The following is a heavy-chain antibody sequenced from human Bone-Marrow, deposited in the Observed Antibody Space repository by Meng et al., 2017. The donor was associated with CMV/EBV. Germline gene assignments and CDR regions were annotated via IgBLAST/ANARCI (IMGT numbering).Heavy chain of an antibody. D-gene: IGHD6-19*01. CDR1: GYTFTSQH. CDR3: ARGYSRGWYDY. Sequence: GSVKVSCKASGYTFTSQHINWVRQATGQGPKLMGIINPSGGYTRYAQKFQDRVTMTRDTSTSTVYMELSSLSSEDTAVFYCARGYSRGWYDYWGQGTMVTVSS. V-gene: IGHV1-46*01. J-gene: IGHJ4*02. CDR2: INPSGGYT.